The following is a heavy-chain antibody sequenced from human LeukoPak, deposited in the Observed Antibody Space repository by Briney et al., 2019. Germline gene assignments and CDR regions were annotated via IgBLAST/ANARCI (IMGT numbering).Heavy chain of an antibody. CDR3: ARDPGQISMIVVVDY. Sequence: GGSPRLSCAASGFTFSSHAMHWVRQAPGKGLEGVAVISYDGSNKYYADSVKGRFTISRDNAKNTLYLQMNSLRAEDTAVYYCARDPGQISMIVVVDYWGQGTLVTVSS. J-gene: IGHJ4*02. D-gene: IGHD3-22*01. CDR1: GFTFSSHA. CDR2: ISYDGSNK. V-gene: IGHV3-30*03.